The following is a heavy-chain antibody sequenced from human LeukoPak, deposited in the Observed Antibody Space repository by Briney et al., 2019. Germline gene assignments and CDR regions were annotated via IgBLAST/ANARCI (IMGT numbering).Heavy chain of an antibody. V-gene: IGHV4-59*01. D-gene: IGHD3-22*01. CDR2: IYYRGST. J-gene: IGHJ4*02. CDR3: ARLSGYSSGHYYSDY. CDR1: GGSISSDY. Sequence: SETLSLTCTVSGGSISSDYWSWIRQLPGKGLEWIGYIYYRGSTNYNPSLKSRVTISVGTSKNQFSLKLSSVTAADTAVYYCARLSGYSSGHYYSDYWGQGTLVTVSS.